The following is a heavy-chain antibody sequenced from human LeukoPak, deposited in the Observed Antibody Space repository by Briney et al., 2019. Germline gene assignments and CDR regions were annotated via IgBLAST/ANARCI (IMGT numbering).Heavy chain of an antibody. CDR1: GFTFSSFG. CDR2: ISYDGSNK. D-gene: IGHD3-10*01. J-gene: IGHJ4*02. Sequence: PGGSLSLSCAASGFTFSSFGMPRVRQAPGKGLVWVAVISYDGSNKYYADSAKGRFTISRDNSKNTLYLQMNSLRAEDTAVYYCAKDLEAGSPFDYWGQGTLVTVSS. CDR3: AKDLEAGSPFDY. V-gene: IGHV3-30*18.